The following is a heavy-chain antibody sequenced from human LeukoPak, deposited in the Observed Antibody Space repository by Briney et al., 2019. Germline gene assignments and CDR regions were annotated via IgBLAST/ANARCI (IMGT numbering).Heavy chain of an antibody. Sequence: GGSLRLSCAASGFTFSSYSMNWVRQAPGKGLEWVSYISSSGSTIYYADSVKGRFTISRDNAKNSLYLQMNSLRAEDTAVYYCARLLRAFDYWGQGTLVTVSS. CDR3: ARLLRAFDY. CDR2: ISSSGSTI. D-gene: IGHD2-15*01. CDR1: GFTFSSYS. V-gene: IGHV3-48*04. J-gene: IGHJ4*02.